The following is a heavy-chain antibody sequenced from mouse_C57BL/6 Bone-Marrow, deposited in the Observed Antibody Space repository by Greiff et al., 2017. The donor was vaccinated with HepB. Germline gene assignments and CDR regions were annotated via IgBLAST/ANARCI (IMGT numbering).Heavy chain of an antibody. D-gene: IGHD1-1*01. CDR1: GFSINSDCY. CDR3: ARDLYLRYWYFDV. CDR2: TFYSGIT. Sequence: VQLKESGPSLVRPSQTLSLTCTVTGFSINSDCYWIWIRQFPGNKLEYIGYTFYSGITYYNPSLESRTYITRDTSKNQFSLKWSSVTTEDTATYYCARDLYLRYWYFDVWGTGTTVTVSS. V-gene: IGHV3-3*01. J-gene: IGHJ1*03.